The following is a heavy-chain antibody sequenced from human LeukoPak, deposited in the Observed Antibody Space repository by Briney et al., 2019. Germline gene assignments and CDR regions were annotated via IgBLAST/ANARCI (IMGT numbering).Heavy chain of an antibody. V-gene: IGHV3-23*01. CDR2: ISGSGGTT. J-gene: IGHJ4*02. CDR1: GFTFTSYA. D-gene: IGHD6-19*01. CDR3: ANVGGTGWRFFDY. Sequence: GGSLRLSCAASGFTFTSYAMSWVRQAPGKGLEWVSVISGSGGTTYYADSVKGRFTISRDNSKNTLYLQMNGLRVEDTAVYYCANVGGTGWRFFDYWGQGTLVTVSS.